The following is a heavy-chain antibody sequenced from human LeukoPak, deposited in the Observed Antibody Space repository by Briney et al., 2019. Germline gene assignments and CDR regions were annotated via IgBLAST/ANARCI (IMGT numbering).Heavy chain of an antibody. V-gene: IGHV4-34*01. Sequence: SETLSLTCAVYGGSFSGYYWSWIRQPPGKGLEWIGEINHSGSTNYNPSLKSRVTISVDASKNQFSLKLSSVTAADTAVYYCARGLSSSRRTYYYYYMDVWGKGTPVTVSS. CDR3: ARGLSSSRRTYYYYYMDV. D-gene: IGHD6-13*01. J-gene: IGHJ6*03. CDR1: GGSFSGYY. CDR2: INHSGST.